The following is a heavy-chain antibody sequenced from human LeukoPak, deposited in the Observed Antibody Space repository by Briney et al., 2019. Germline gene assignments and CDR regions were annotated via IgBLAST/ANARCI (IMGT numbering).Heavy chain of an antibody. CDR2: ISSGSRTI. CDR3: ARESITGHRDFDY. CDR1: GFTFSSYS. V-gene: IGHV3-48*01. J-gene: IGHJ4*02. Sequence: GGSLRLSCAASGFTFSSYSMNWVRQAPGKGLEWISYISSGSRTIYYGDSVEGRFTVSRDNAKNSLYLQMRSLRAEDTAVYYCARESITGHRDFDYWGQGTLVTVSS. D-gene: IGHD1-20*01.